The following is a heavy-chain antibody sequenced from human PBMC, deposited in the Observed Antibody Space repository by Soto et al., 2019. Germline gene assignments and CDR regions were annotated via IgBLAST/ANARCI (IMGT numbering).Heavy chain of an antibody. J-gene: IGHJ6*02. CDR1: GGSISSGDYY. Sequence: SETLSLTCTVSGGSISSGDYYWSWIRQPPGKGLEWIGYIYYSGSTYYNPSLKSRVTISVDTSKNQFSLKLSSVTAADTAVYYCARHPVGVGGLDVWGQVTSVTVPS. D-gene: IGHD1-26*01. CDR2: IYYSGST. CDR3: ARHPVGVGGLDV. V-gene: IGHV4-30-4*01.